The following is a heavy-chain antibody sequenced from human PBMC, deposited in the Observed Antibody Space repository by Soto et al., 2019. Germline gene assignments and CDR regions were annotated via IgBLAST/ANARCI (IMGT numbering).Heavy chain of an antibody. CDR1: GFTFSSYG. D-gene: IGHD6-13*01. Sequence: QVQLVESGGGVVQPGRSLRLSCAASGFTFSSYGMHWVRQAPGKGLEWVAVISYDGSNKYYADSVKGRFTISRDNSKNTLYLQMNSLRAEDTAVYYCAKDLRAAAGTLWGQGTLVTVSS. V-gene: IGHV3-30*18. J-gene: IGHJ4*02. CDR2: ISYDGSNK. CDR3: AKDLRAAAGTL.